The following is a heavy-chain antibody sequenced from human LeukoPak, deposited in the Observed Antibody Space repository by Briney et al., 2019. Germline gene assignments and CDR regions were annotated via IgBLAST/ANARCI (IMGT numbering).Heavy chain of an antibody. CDR3: ARDNLRLYAFDI. V-gene: IGHV3-33*01. Sequence: PGGSLRLSSAASGFTLSSYGMHWVRQAPGKGLEWVAVIWYDGSNKYYADSVKGRFTISRDNSKNTLYLQMNSLRAEDTAVYYCARDNLRLYAFDIWGQGTMVTVSS. CDR2: IWYDGSNK. J-gene: IGHJ3*02. CDR1: GFTLSSYG. D-gene: IGHD3-3*01.